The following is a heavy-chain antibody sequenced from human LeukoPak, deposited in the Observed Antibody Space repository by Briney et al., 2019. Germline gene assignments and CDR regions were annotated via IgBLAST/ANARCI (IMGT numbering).Heavy chain of an antibody. V-gene: IGHV3-23*01. J-gene: IGHJ4*02. Sequence: PGGSLRLSCAASGFTFSSYAMSWVRQAPGKGLEWVSAISGSGGSTYYADSVKGRFTTSRDNSKNTLYLQMNSLRAEDTAVYYCATYYYDSSGSDYWGQGTLVTVSS. CDR2: ISGSGGST. CDR3: ATYYYDSSGSDY. D-gene: IGHD3-22*01. CDR1: GFTFSSYA.